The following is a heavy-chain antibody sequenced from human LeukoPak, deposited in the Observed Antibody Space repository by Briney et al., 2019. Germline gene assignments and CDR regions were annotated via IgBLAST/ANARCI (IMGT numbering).Heavy chain of an antibody. J-gene: IGHJ3*02. CDR1: GFTFSSYG. Sequence: GGSLRLSCAASGFTFSSYGMHWVRQAPGKGLEWVAVIWYDGSNKYYADSVKGRFTISRDNSKNTLYLRMNSLRAEDTAVYYCARDPGRDAFDIWGQGTMVTVSS. CDR2: IWYDGSNK. V-gene: IGHV3-33*01. CDR3: ARDPGRDAFDI.